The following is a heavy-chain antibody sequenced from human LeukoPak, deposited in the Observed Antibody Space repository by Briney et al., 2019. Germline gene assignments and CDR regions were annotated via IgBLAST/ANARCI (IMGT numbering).Heavy chain of an antibody. J-gene: IGHJ5*02. V-gene: IGHV3-23*01. Sequence: GGSLRLSCAASGFTFSSHAMSWVRQAPGKGLEWVSAISGSGGSTYYADSVKGRFTISRDNSKNTLYLQMNSLRAEDTAVYYCAKFVGRNRWFDPWGQGTLVTVSS. CDR3: AKFVGRNRWFDP. D-gene: IGHD1-1*01. CDR1: GFTFSSHA. CDR2: ISGSGGST.